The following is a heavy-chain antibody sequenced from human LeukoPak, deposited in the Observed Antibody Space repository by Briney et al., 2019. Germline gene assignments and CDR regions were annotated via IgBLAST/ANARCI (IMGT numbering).Heavy chain of an antibody. CDR3: AKHYYDSSGYSGFDY. D-gene: IGHD3-22*01. J-gene: IGHJ4*02. CDR2: IGGSGGGT. V-gene: IGHV3-23*01. CDR1: GFTFSSYG. Sequence: PGGSLRLSCAASGFTFSSYGMSWVRQAPGKGLEWVSAIGGSGGGTYYADSVKGRFTISRDNSKNTLYLQMNSLRADDTAVYYCAKHYYDSSGYSGFDYWGQGTLVTVSP.